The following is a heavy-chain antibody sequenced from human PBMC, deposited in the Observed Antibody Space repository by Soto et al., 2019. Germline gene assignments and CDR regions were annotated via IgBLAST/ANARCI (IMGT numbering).Heavy chain of an antibody. CDR2: IIPIFGTA. D-gene: IGHD6-6*01. J-gene: IGHJ4*02. Sequence: QVQLVQSGAEVKKPGSSVKVSCKASGGTFSSYAISWVRQAPGQGLEWMGGIIPIFGTANYAQKSQGRATITADESTSTAYMDLSSLRSADTAVYYCARASYRSSSEFAYWGQGTLVTVSS. CDR3: ARASYRSSSEFAY. CDR1: GGTFSSYA. V-gene: IGHV1-69*12.